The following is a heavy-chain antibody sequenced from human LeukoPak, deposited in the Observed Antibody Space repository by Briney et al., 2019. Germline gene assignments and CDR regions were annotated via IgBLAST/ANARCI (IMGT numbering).Heavy chain of an antibody. J-gene: IGHJ4*02. V-gene: IGHV4-59*10. CDR3: ARASDSSGWFDY. D-gene: IGHD6-19*01. CDR1: GFTFSSYW. CDR2: IYTSGST. Sequence: PGGSLRLSCAASGFTFSSYWMSWVRQAPGKGLEWIGRIYTSGSTNYNPSLKSRVTMSVDTSKNQFSLKLSSVTAADTAVYYCARASDSSGWFDYWGQGTLVTVSS.